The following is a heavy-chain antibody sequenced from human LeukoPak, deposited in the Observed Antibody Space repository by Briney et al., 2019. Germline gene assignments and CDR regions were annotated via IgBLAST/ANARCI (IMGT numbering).Heavy chain of an antibody. CDR2: IIPILGTA. J-gene: IGHJ5*02. D-gene: IGHD2-2*01. CDR3: ARDIVVVPAAIGVSGNWFDP. V-gene: IGHV1-69*13. Sequence: SVKVSCKASGGTFSSYAISWVRQAPGQGLEWMGGIIPILGTANYAQKFQGRVTITADESTSTAYMELSSLRSEDTAVYYCARDIVVVPAAIGVSGNWFDPWGQGTLVTVSS. CDR1: GGTFSSYA.